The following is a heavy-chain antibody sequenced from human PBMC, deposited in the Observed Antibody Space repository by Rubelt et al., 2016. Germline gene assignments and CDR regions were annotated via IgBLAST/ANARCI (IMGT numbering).Heavy chain of an antibody. D-gene: IGHD6-6*01. CDR1: GGSISSDY. V-gene: IGHV4-59*01. J-gene: IGHJ4*02. CDR3: ARGVRIAARPNYFDY. Sequence: QVQLQESGPGLVKPSETLSLTCTVSGGSISSDYWSWIRQPPGKGLEWIGYIYYSGSTNYNPSLKSRVTISVDTSKNQFSLRLGSGTAAETAVYYCARGVRIAARPNYFDYWGQGTLVTVSS. CDR2: IYYSGST.